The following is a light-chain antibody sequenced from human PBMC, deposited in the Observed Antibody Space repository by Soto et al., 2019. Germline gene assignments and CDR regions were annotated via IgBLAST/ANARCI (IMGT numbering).Light chain of an antibody. CDR3: QQSYNSPYT. CDR2: DAS. J-gene: IGKJ2*01. Sequence: DIQMTQSPASLSASVGDRVTITCRASQAINKNLNWYRHKLGKAPELLIYDASDSQAAVPSRFSGSGSGADFTLIISGLQPEDFATYYCQQSYNSPYTFGQGTKLEIK. V-gene: IGKV1-39*01. CDR1: QAINKN.